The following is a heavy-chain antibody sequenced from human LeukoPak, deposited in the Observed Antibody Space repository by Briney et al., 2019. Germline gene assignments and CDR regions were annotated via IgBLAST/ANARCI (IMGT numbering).Heavy chain of an antibody. D-gene: IGHD2-21*02. Sequence: PSETLSLTCTVSGDSISSHHWSWIRQYAGKRLEWIGRFMARGGIDYNPSLRGRVTISHDQSRDLFFLKLGSVAAGDTAVYFRTTDKRDACMDVSGKGTTVTASS. CDR3: TTDKRDACMDV. CDR2: FMARGGI. J-gene: IGHJ6*04. V-gene: IGHV4-4*07. CDR1: GDSISSHH.